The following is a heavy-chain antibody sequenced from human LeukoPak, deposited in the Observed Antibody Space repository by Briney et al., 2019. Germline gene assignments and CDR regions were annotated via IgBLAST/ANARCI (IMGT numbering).Heavy chain of an antibody. D-gene: IGHD2-2*01. CDR3: ARVFWGQDIVVVPAVPVDY. Sequence: ASVKVSCKASGYTFTGYYMHWVRQAPGQGLEWMGWISAYNGNTNYAQKLQGRVTMTTDPPTSTAYMELRSLRSAATAVYYCARVFWGQDIVVVPAVPVDYWGQGTLVTVSS. CDR2: ISAYNGNT. J-gene: IGHJ4*02. V-gene: IGHV1-18*04. CDR1: GYTFTGYY.